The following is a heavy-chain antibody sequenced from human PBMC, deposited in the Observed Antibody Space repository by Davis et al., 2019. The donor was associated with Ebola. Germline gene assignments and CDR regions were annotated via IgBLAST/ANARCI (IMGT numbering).Heavy chain of an antibody. V-gene: IGHV4-34*01. D-gene: IGHD6-6*01. Sequence: GSLRLSCAVYGGSFTDYFWSWIRQPPEKGLEWIGEISHHNGYTNYNPSLKSRVTISVDTSKNQFSLKLSSVTAADTAVYYCARGPIYSSSSGGLGYWGQGTLVTVSS. CDR2: ISHHNGYT. J-gene: IGHJ4*02. CDR3: ARGPIYSSSSGGLGY. CDR1: GGSFTDYF.